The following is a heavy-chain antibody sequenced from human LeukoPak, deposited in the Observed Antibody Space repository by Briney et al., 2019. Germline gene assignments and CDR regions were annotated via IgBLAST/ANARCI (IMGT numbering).Heavy chain of an antibody. CDR1: GGSISSYY. CDR2: IYYSGST. J-gene: IGHJ3*02. V-gene: IGHV4-59*01. D-gene: IGHD2-21*01. CDR3: ARDSHKYGDAFDI. Sequence: SETLSLTCTVSGGSISSYYWSWIRQPPGKGLEWIGYIYYSGSTNYNPSLKSRVTISVDTSKNQFSLKLSSVTAADTAVYYCARDSHKYGDAFDIWGQGTMVTVSS.